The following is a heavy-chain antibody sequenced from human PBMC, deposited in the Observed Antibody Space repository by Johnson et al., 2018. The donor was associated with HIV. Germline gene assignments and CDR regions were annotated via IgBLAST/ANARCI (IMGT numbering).Heavy chain of an antibody. V-gene: IGHV3-30*03. CDR2: ISYDGTKK. CDR1: GFTVSSNY. D-gene: IGHD1-26*01. CDR3: ARVRERWELLLSDGSDI. Sequence: QVQLVESGGGLVQPGGSLRLSCAASGFTVSSNYMSWVRQAPGKGLEWVAIISYDGTKKYYADSVRGRFIISRDNSKNTLYLQMNSLRAEDTALYYCARVRERWELLLSDGSDIWGQGTMVTLSS. J-gene: IGHJ3*02.